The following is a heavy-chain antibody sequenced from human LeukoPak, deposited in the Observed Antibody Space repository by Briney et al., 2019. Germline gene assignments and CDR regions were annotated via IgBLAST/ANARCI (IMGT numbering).Heavy chain of an antibody. CDR1: GFTVSTNY. V-gene: IGHV3-53*05. Sequence: PGGSLRLSCAPSGFTVSTNYMSWVRQAPGKGLEWVSVIYTGGSTYYADSVKGRFTISRDNSKNTLYLQMNSLRAEDTAVYYCAKSAYGDYYFDYWGQGTLVTVSS. CDR3: AKSAYGDYYFDY. D-gene: IGHD3-16*01. J-gene: IGHJ4*02. CDR2: IYTGGST.